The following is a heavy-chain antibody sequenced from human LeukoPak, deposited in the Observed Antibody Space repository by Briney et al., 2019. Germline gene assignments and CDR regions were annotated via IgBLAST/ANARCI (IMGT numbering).Heavy chain of an antibody. Sequence: PSETLSLTCTVSGGSISSSSYYWGWIRQPPGKGLEWIGNIYYSGTTNYNPSLKSRVTISVDTSKNQFSLRLSSVTAADTAVYYCAREFNYALDNWGQGTLVTVSS. J-gene: IGHJ4*02. CDR2: IYYSGTT. V-gene: IGHV4-39*07. D-gene: IGHD2-2*01. CDR3: AREFNYALDN. CDR1: GGSISSSSYY.